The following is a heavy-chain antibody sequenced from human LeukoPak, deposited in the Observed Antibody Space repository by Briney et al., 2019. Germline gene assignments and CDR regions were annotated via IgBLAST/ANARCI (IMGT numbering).Heavy chain of an antibody. D-gene: IGHD3-10*01. Sequence: GRSLRLSCAASGFTFSSYGMHWVRQAPGKGLEWVSAISGSGDSTYYADSVKGRFTIFRDNSENTLYLQMHALRAEDTAVYYCARADELTSWGQGTLVTVSS. CDR1: GFTFSSYG. CDR3: ARADELTS. J-gene: IGHJ5*02. V-gene: IGHV3-23*01. CDR2: ISGSGDST.